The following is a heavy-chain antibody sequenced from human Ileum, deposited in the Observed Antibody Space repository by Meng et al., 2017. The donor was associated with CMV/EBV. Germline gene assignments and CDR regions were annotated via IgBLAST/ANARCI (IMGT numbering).Heavy chain of an antibody. CDR3: AREPPSGQQLD. Sequence: LVETSATLPPPCTSSVGALSRPPDFGGWIRQPPGKGLECMATIFYSGNTYYNPSLKSPVTISLDTSKNQFSLKLTSVTAANTAVYYCAREPPSGQQLDWGQGTLVTVSS. V-gene: IGHV4-39*07. J-gene: IGHJ4*02. CDR1: VGALSRPPDF. CDR2: IFYSGNT. D-gene: IGHD6-13*01.